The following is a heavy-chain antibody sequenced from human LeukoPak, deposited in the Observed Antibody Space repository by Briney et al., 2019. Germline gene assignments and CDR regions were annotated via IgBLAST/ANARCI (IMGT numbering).Heavy chain of an antibody. CDR1: GFTFRSYG. CDR3: ARWGSSSLDY. J-gene: IGHJ4*02. Sequence: PGRSLRLSCAASGFTFRSYGMQWVRQAPGKGLEWVAVIWYDGSYKYHADSVKGRSTISRDNSRNTLYLQMDSLRAEDTAVYYCARWGSSSLDYWGQGTLVTVSS. D-gene: IGHD6-6*01. CDR2: IWYDGSYK. V-gene: IGHV3-33*01.